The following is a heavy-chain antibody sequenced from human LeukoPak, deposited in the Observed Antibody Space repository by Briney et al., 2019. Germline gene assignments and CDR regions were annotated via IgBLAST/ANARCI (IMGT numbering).Heavy chain of an antibody. CDR3: AKGGYYYDSSGYPGD. Sequence: GGSLRLSCAASGFTFSSYAMGWVRQAPGKGLEWVSAISGSGGSTYYADSVKGRFTISRDNSKNTLHLLMNSLRAEDTAVYYCAKGGYYYDSSGYPGDWGQGTLVTVSS. D-gene: IGHD3-22*01. CDR1: GFTFSSYA. CDR2: ISGSGGST. V-gene: IGHV3-23*01. J-gene: IGHJ4*02.